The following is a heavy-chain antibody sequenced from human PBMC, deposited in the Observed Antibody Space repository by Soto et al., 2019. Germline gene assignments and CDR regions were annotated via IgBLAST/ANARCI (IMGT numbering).Heavy chain of an antibody. V-gene: IGHV4-38-2*02. D-gene: IGHD4-4*01. CDR3: AKDSNKYSSSLRGRYFDY. CDR1: GDSISSGYY. J-gene: IGHJ4*02. Sequence: SETLSLTCAVSGDSISSGYYWAWIRQPPGKGLEWIGSIYHSGTTYYNPSLKSRVTISVDTSKNQFSLKLSSVTAEDTAVYYCAKDSNKYSSSLRGRYFDYWGQGIGVTVSS. CDR2: IYHSGTT.